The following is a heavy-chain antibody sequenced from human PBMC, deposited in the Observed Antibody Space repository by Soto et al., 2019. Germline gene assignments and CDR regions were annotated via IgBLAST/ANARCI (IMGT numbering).Heavy chain of an antibody. CDR3: ARDGVVPAAI. Sequence: SETLSLPCTVSGGSISSYYWSWIRQPPGKGLEWIGYIYYSGSTNYNPSLKSRVTISVDTSKNQFSLKLSSVTAADTAVYYCARDGVVPAAIWGQGTLVTVSS. V-gene: IGHV4-59*01. CDR2: IYYSGST. D-gene: IGHD2-2*01. CDR1: GGSISSYY. J-gene: IGHJ4*02.